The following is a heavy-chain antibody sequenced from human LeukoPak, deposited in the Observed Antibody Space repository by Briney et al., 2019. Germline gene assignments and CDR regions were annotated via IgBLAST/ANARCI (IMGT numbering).Heavy chain of an antibody. CDR2: INSDGGWT. D-gene: IGHD2-2*01. CDR3: VSFYETY. J-gene: IGHJ4*02. V-gene: IGHV3-74*01. CDR1: GNYW. Sequence: GGSLRLSCAASGNYWMHWVRQAPGKGLVWVSHINSDGGWTSYADSVKGRFTISKDSAKNTVYLQMNNLRAEDTAVYYCVSFYETYWGRGTLVTVSS.